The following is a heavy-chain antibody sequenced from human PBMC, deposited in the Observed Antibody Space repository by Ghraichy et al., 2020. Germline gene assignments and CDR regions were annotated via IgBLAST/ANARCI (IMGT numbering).Heavy chain of an antibody. V-gene: IGHV1-18*04. CDR1: GYTFTSYG. CDR2: ISAYNGNT. D-gene: IGHD3-22*01. CDR3: ARPELGGWDSSGYPDYYFDY. J-gene: IGHJ4*02. Sequence: ASVKVSCKASGYTFTSYGISWVRQAPGQGLEWMGWISAYNGNTNYAQKLQGRVTMTTDTSTSTAYMELRSLRSDDTAVYYCARPELGGWDSSGYPDYYFDYWGQGTLVTVSS.